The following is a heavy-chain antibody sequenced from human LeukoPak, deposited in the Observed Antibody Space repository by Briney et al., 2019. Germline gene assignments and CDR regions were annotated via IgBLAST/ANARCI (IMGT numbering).Heavy chain of an antibody. J-gene: IGHJ4*02. CDR2: IYYSGST. Sequence: SETLSLTCTVSGGSISSGGYYWSWIRQHPGKGLEWIGYIYYSGSTYYNPSLKSRVTISVDTSKNQSSLKLSSVTAADTAVYYCARGGGSGSREFDYWGQGTLVTVSS. V-gene: IGHV4-31*03. D-gene: IGHD1-26*01. CDR3: ARGGGSGSREFDY. CDR1: GGSISSGGYY.